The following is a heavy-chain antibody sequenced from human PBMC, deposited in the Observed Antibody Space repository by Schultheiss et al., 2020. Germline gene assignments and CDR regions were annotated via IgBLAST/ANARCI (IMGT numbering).Heavy chain of an antibody. Sequence: SCTVSGGSISTGGYYWTWIRQHPGKGLEWIGYIYNSGSTYYNPSLNSRITISEDTSKNEFSLRLSSVTAADTAVYYCAREDWNYGLGSSVQFDPWGQGTLVTVSS. CDR3: AREDWNYGLGSSVQFDP. D-gene: IGHD1-7*01. J-gene: IGHJ5*02. V-gene: IGHV4-31*03. CDR1: GGSISTGGYY. CDR2: IYNSGST.